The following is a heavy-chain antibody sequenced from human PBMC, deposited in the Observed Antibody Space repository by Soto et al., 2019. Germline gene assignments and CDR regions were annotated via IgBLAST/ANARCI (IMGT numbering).Heavy chain of an antibody. Sequence: GGSLRLSCAASGFTFSSYAMSWVRQAPGKGLEWVSGISGTGGTTYYADSAKGRFTISRDNSKNTLYLQMNSLRAEDTAVYYCAKAVGRPYFDYWGQGTLVTVSS. D-gene: IGHD1-26*01. CDR3: AKAVGRPYFDY. V-gene: IGHV3-23*01. J-gene: IGHJ4*02. CDR1: GFTFSSYA. CDR2: ISGTGGTT.